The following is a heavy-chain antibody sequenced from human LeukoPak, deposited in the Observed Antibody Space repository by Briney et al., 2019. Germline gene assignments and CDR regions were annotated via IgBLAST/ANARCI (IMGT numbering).Heavy chain of an antibody. Sequence: ASVKVSCKASGYTFTGYYMHWVRQAPGQGLEWMGWINPSSGDTNYAQKFQGRVTMTRDTSISTAYMEPSRLKSDDTAVYYCARDWRDAFDIWGQGTMVTVSS. CDR2: INPSSGDT. CDR1: GYTFTGYY. D-gene: IGHD1-1*01. V-gene: IGHV1-2*02. J-gene: IGHJ3*02. CDR3: ARDWRDAFDI.